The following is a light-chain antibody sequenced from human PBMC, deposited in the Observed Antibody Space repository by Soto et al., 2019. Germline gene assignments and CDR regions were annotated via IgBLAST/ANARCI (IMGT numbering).Light chain of an antibody. J-gene: IGKJ3*01. CDR1: ESVNSH. Sequence: EIVLTQSPATLSLSPGERATLSCRASESVNSHIAWYQQKPGQAPRLLIYEASTRAPGVPARFSGSGSGTDFTLTISSLEPEDFAVYYCQHRGDWSFTFGPGTKVDIK. CDR3: QHRGDWSFT. CDR2: EAS. V-gene: IGKV3-11*01.